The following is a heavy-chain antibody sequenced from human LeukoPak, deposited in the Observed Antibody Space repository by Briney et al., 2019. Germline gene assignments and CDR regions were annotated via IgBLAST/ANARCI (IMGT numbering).Heavy chain of an antibody. J-gene: IGHJ6*04. CDR2: IRYDGNNE. CDR3: AELGITMIGGV. V-gene: IGHV3-30*02. D-gene: IGHD3-10*02. CDR1: GFTFSSFG. Sequence: GGSLRLSCAASGFTFSSFGMHWVRQAPGKGLEWVTFIRYDGNNEHYVDSVKGRFTISRDNSKNMLYLQMNSLRPEDTAVYYCAELGITMIGGVWGKGTTVTISS.